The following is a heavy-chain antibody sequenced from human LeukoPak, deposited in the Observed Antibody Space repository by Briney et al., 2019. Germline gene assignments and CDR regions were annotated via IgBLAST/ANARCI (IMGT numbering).Heavy chain of an antibody. CDR1: GVSISKHY. CDR3: ARDPILSHGSGGQYLGDY. Sequence: SETLSLTWTVSGVSISKHYGSWIRQPAGKGLEWIGRIYSSGSTNYNPSLQSRVTMSVDTSMNQFSLQLSAVTAADTAVYYCARDPILSHGSGGQYLGDYGGQAPLVTAPS. CDR2: IYSSGST. D-gene: IGHD3-10*01. J-gene: IGHJ4*02. V-gene: IGHV4-4*07.